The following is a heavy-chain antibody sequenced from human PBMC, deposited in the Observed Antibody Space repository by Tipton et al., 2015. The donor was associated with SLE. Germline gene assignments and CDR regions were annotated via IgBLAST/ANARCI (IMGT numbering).Heavy chain of an antibody. J-gene: IGHJ4*02. V-gene: IGHV3-9*01. CDR1: GFNFYEYG. D-gene: IGHD2-2*01. CDR2: ISDYTNRI. CDR3: ARGLCSGPSCGPDY. Sequence: SLRLSCAASGFNFYEYGMHWVRQAPGKGLEWVSGISDYTNRIAYANSVRGRFTISRDNAKNSVYLQMNSLRADDTAEYYCARGLCSGPSCGPDYWGQGSLVIVSS.